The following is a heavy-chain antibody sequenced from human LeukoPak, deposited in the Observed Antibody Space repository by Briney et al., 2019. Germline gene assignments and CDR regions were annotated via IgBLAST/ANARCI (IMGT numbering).Heavy chain of an antibody. CDR1: GGSISSYY. CDR2: INHGGST. V-gene: IGHV4-34*01. D-gene: IGHD3-3*01. CDR3: ASLVHYDFWSGYFRPSDAIDV. J-gene: IGHJ3*01. Sequence: SETPSLTCTVSGGSISSYYWSWIRQPPGQGLEWLAEINHGGSTSYSPSLKSRASISADKSKNQFSLRLTSVTAADTAVYYCASLVHYDFWSGYFRPSDAIDVWGQGTAVTVSS.